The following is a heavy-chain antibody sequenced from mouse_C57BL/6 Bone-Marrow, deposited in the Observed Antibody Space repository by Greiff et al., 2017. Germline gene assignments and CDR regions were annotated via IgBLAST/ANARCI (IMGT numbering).Heavy chain of an antibody. CDR2: IDPETGGT. J-gene: IGHJ4*01. Sequence: QVQLKESGAELVRPGASVTLSCKASGYTFTDYEMHWVKQTPVHGLEWIGAIDPETGGTAYNQKFKGKAILTADKSSSTAYMELRSLTSEDSAVYYCTRDWGGAMDYWGQGTSVTVSS. V-gene: IGHV1-15*01. CDR1: GYTFTDYE. CDR3: TRDWGGAMDY. D-gene: IGHD4-1*01.